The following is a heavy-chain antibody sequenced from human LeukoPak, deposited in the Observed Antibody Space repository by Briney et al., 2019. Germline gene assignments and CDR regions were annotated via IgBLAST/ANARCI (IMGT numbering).Heavy chain of an antibody. CDR2: IYSGGST. CDR3: AISKRPDTEYQSHPGAFDI. CDR1: GFTVSSNY. D-gene: IGHD2-2*01. J-gene: IGHJ3*02. V-gene: IGHV3-53*01. Sequence: PGGSLRLSCAASGFTVSSNYMSWVRQAPGKGLEWVSVIYSGGSTYYADSVKGRFTIFRDNTKNSLYLQMNSLRAEDTAVYYCAISKRPDTEYQSHPGAFDIWGQGTMVTVSS.